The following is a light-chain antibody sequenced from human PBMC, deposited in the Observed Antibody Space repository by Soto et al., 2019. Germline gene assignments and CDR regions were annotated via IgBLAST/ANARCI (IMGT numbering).Light chain of an antibody. CDR1: QSVSSSY. V-gene: IGKV3-20*01. CDR3: QHYGTSAL. CDR2: GAS. J-gene: IGKJ3*01. Sequence: EIVLTQSPGTLSLSPGERATLSCRASQSVSSSYLAWYQQKPGQAPRLLIYGASNRATGIPDRFSVSASGTDFPLTISRLEAEDVAVYYCQHYGTSALFGPGTKVDIK.